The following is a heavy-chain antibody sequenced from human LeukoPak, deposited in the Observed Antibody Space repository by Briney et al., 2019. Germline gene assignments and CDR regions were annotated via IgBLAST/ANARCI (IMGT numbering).Heavy chain of an antibody. V-gene: IGHV4-59*11. Sequence: SETLSLTCTVSGGSISSHYWSWIRQPPGKGLDWIGSIYYSGSTNYNPSLKSRVTISIDTSKNQFSLNMSSVTAADTAVYYCARKTIWFGDRWFDPWGQGTLVTVSS. CDR1: GGSISSHY. CDR2: IYYSGST. CDR3: ARKTIWFGDRWFDP. J-gene: IGHJ5*02. D-gene: IGHD3-10*01.